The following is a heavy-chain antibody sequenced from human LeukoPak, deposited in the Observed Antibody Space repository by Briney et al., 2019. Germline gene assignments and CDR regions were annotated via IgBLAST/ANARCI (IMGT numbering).Heavy chain of an antibody. Sequence: SETLSLTCTVSGGSISSYYWSWIRQPAGKGLEWIGRIYTSGSTNYNPSLKSRVTMSVDTSKNQFSLKPSSVTAADTAVYYCAREALGYCSSTSCYGGFDPWGQGTLVTVSS. CDR1: GGSISSYY. J-gene: IGHJ5*02. CDR2: IYTSGST. CDR3: AREALGYCSSTSCYGGFDP. V-gene: IGHV4-4*07. D-gene: IGHD2-2*01.